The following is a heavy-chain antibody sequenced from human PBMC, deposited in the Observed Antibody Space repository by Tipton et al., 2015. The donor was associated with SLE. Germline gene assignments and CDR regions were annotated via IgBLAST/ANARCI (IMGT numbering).Heavy chain of an antibody. CDR3: ARRFGTYSNYYYYMDV. Sequence: SLRLSCAASGFTFSSYGMHWVRQAPGKGLEWVAVIWFDGSSKYYADSVKGRFTISRDNSKNTLYLQMDSLRAEDTAVYYCARRFGTYSNYYYYMDVWGKGTTVTVSS. CDR2: IWFDGSSK. D-gene: IGHD3-16*01. V-gene: IGHV3-33*01. CDR1: GFTFSSYG. J-gene: IGHJ6*03.